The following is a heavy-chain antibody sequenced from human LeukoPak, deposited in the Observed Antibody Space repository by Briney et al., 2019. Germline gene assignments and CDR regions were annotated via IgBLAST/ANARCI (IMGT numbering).Heavy chain of an antibody. CDR2: IYDSGST. J-gene: IGHJ4*02. D-gene: IGHD1-26*01. CDR3: AKSGGYGLIDY. V-gene: IGHV4-34*01. Sequence: SETLSLTCAVYGGSFSGYYWSWIRQPPGKGLEWIGNIYDSGSTYYNASLQSRVTISIDTSKNQFSLRLSSVTAADTAMYYCAKSGGYGLIDYWGQGTLVTVSS. CDR1: GGSFSGYY.